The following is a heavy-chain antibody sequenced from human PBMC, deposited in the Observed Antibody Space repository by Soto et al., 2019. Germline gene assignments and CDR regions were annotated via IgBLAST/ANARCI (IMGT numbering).Heavy chain of an antibody. J-gene: IGHJ4*02. Sequence: EVQLVESGGGLVTPGGSLRLSCAASGFTFSSYSMNWVRQAPGKGLEWVSSITIGGNYIYYADSVQGRFTISRDNAKNSLYLQMSSLQVEDTAVYYCARDPTVSYYFDYWGQGTLVTVSS. V-gene: IGHV3-21*01. CDR3: ARDPTVSYYFDY. CDR2: ITIGGNYI. CDR1: GFTFSSYS. D-gene: IGHD4-4*01.